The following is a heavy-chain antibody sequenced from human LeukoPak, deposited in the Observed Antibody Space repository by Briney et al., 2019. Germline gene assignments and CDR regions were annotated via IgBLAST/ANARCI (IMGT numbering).Heavy chain of an antibody. V-gene: IGHV3-48*01. D-gene: IGHD2-15*01. Sequence: QAGGSLRLSCAASGFTFSSYSMNWVRQAPGKGLEWVSYISSSSSTIYYADSVKGRFTISRDNSKNTLYLQMNSLRAEDTAVYYCAKGFVVVVSATQSSWFDPWGQGTLVTVSS. J-gene: IGHJ5*02. CDR2: ISSSSSTI. CDR1: GFTFSSYS. CDR3: AKGFVVVVSATQSSWFDP.